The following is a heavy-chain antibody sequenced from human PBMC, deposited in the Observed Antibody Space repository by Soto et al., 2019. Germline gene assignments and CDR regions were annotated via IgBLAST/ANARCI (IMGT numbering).Heavy chain of an antibody. V-gene: IGHV3-43*01. CDR3: AKDIWAADKTYYYYYGMDV. D-gene: IGHD6-13*01. J-gene: IGHJ6*02. CDR2: ISWDGGST. CDR1: GFTFDDYT. Sequence: GGSLRLSCAASGFTFDDYTMHWVRQAPGKGLEWVSLISWDGGSTYYADSVKGRFTISRDNSKNSLYLQMNSLRTEDTALYYCAKDIWAADKTYYYYYGMDVWGQGTTVTVSS.